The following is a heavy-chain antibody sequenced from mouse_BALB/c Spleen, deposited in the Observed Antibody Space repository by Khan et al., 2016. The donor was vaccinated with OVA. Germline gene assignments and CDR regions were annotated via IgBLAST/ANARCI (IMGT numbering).Heavy chain of an antibody. V-gene: IGHV3-2*02. CDR2: IKYSGST. J-gene: IGHJ2*01. D-gene: IGHD1-1*01. CDR3: ARSGTISTVVATDFDS. Sequence: EVQLQESGPGLVKPSQSLSLTCTVTGYLITSDYAWNWIRQFPGNKLEWMGYIKYSGSTSYNPSLKSRISITRNTSQTQFFLQLSSVTTEDTATYYCARSGTISTVVATDFDSWGQGTTLTVSS. CDR1: GYLITSDYA.